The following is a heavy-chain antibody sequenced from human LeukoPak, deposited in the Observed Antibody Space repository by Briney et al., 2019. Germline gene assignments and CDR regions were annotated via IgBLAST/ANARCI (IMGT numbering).Heavy chain of an antibody. D-gene: IGHD3-10*01. CDR1: GDSVSSNSAA. CDR3: ASSNLGSLGQFDP. Sequence: SQTLSLTCAISGDSVSSNSAAWNWIRQSPSRGLEWLGRTYYRSKWYNDYAVSVKSRITINPDTSKNQFSLKLTSVTAADTAVYYCASSNLGSLGQFDPWGQGTLVTVSS. V-gene: IGHV6-1*01. J-gene: IGHJ5*02. CDR2: TYYRSKWYN.